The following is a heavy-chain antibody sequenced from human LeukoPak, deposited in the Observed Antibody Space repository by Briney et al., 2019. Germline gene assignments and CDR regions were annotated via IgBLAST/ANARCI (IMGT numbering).Heavy chain of an antibody. CDR3: ARDLDGAAAGTGAFDI. CDR2: IIPILGIA. D-gene: IGHD6-13*01. J-gene: IGHJ3*02. CDR1: GGTFSSYT. V-gene: IGHV1-69*04. Sequence: ASVKVSCKASGGTFSSYTISWVRQAPGQGLEWMGRIIPILGIANYAQKFQGRVTITADKSTSTAYMELSSLRSEDTAVYYCARDLDGAAAGTGAFDIWGQRTMVTVSS.